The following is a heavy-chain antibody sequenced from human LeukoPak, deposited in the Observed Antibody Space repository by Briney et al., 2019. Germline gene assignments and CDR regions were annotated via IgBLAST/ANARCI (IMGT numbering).Heavy chain of an antibody. CDR1: GGTFSSYA. CDR2: IIPILGIA. D-gene: IGHD3-22*01. J-gene: IGHJ4*02. CDR3: ARDLYYYDSSGPRHDY. V-gene: IGHV1-69*04. Sequence: GASVKVSCKASGGTFSSYAISWVRQAPGQGLEWMGRIIPILGIANYAQKFQGRVTITADKSTSTAYMELSSLRSEDTAVYYCARDLYYYDSSGPRHDYWGQGTLVTVSS.